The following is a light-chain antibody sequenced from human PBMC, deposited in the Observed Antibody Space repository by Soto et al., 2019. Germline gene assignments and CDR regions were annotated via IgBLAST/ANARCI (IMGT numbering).Light chain of an antibody. CDR2: GES. CDR1: HSISSSY. V-gene: IGKV3-20*01. J-gene: IGKJ3*01. Sequence: IVLTQSPGTLSLAPGERATLSCRASHSISSSYLVWDQQRPGQAPRLLIFGESYRATGIPDRFSGSGSGTDFTLTISRLEPEDFAVYYCQQYSSSPPEFTCGPGTKVDSK. CDR3: QQYSSSPPEFT.